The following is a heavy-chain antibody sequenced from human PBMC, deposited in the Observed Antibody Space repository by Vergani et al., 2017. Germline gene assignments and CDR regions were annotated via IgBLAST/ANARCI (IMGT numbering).Heavy chain of an antibody. J-gene: IGHJ3*02. Sequence: QVQLVQSGAEVKKPGSSVKVSCKASGGTFSSYAISWVRQAPGQGLEWMGGIIPIFGTANYAQKFQGRVTITADESTSTAYMELSSLRSEDTAVYYCARANPRDGYKRNDAFDIGSQGTIVTVSS. D-gene: IGHD5-24*01. CDR1: GGTFSSYA. CDR2: IIPIFGTA. CDR3: ARANPRDGYKRNDAFDI. V-gene: IGHV1-69*01.